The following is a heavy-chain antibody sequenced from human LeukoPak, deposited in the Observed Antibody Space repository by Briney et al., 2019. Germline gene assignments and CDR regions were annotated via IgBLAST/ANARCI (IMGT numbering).Heavy chain of an antibody. V-gene: IGHV4-34*01. CDR2: INHSGST. D-gene: IGHD2-15*01. Sequence: SETLSLTCAVYGGSFSGYYWTWIRQPPGKGLEWIGEINHSGSTNYNPSLKSRVTISVDTSKNQFSLKLSSVTAADTAVYYCARGTKRSLVVVAATHNWFDPWGQGTLVTVSS. CDR1: GGSFSGYY. J-gene: IGHJ5*02. CDR3: ARGTKRSLVVVAATHNWFDP.